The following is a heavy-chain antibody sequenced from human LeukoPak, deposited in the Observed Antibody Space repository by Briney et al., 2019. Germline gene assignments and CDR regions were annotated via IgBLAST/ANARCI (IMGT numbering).Heavy chain of an antibody. CDR2: ISAYNGNT. V-gene: IGHV1-18*01. Sequence: ASVKVSCKASGYTFTSYGISWVRQAPGQGLEWMGWISAYNGNTNYAQKLQGRVTMTTDTSTSTAYMELSRLRSDDTAVYYCASLHVVVAAPDAFDIWGQGTMVTVSS. D-gene: IGHD2-15*01. CDR3: ASLHVVVAAPDAFDI. J-gene: IGHJ3*02. CDR1: GYTFTSYG.